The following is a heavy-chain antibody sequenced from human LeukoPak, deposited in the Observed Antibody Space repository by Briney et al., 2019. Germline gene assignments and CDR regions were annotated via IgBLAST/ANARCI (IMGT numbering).Heavy chain of an antibody. Sequence: GRSLRLSCAASGFTFSTYTMYWVRHPPGKRLEWVSIIGNNGGGIPYADSAKGRFTISRDNFKNALYLQMNSLRVEDTAVYYCAIDPNWGTHSWGQGVLVTVSS. CDR3: AIDPNWGTHS. D-gene: IGHD7-27*01. CDR1: GFTFSTYT. V-gene: IGHV3-23*01. J-gene: IGHJ4*02. CDR2: IGNNGGGI.